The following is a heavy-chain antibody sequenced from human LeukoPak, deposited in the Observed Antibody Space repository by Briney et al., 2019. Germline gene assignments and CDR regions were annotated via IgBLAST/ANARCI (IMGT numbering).Heavy chain of an antibody. D-gene: IGHD1-26*01. V-gene: IGHV6-1*01. CDR3: ARGGGSFDS. CDR2: TYYRSKWYN. CDR1: GDSVSSNSAG. Sequence: SQTLSLTCAISGDSVSSNSAGWKWIRQSPSRGLEWLGRTYYRSKWYNDYAVSVKGRITINPDTSKNQFSLQLNSVTPEDTAVYYCARGGGSFDSWGQGTLVTVSS. J-gene: IGHJ5*01.